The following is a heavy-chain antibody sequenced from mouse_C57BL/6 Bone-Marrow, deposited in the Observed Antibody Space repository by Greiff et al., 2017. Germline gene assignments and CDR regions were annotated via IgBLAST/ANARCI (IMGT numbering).Heavy chain of an antibody. CDR1: GYTFTSYW. J-gene: IGHJ4*01. D-gene: IGHD2-4*01. CDR3: TRYYEGAMDY. CDR2: IFPGNSNT. Sequence: VQLQQSGTVLARPGASVKMSCKTSGYTFTSYWMPWVKQRPGQGLDWIGAIFPGNSNTSYNQKFKGKAKLTAVTSASTAYMELSSLTNEDSAVYYCTRYYEGAMDYWGQGTSVTGSS. V-gene: IGHV1-5*01.